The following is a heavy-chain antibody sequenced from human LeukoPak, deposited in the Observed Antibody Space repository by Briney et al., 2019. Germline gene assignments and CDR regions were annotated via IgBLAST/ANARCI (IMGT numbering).Heavy chain of an antibody. CDR2: IKADGSGK. Sequence: GGSLRLSCVASGFTFSSSWMTWVRQAPGMGLERVANIKADGSGKYYVDSVRGRFTISRDNSKNTLYLQMNSLRAEDTAVYYCARDRGVRGLFDYWGQGTLVTVSS. J-gene: IGHJ4*02. CDR3: ARDRGVRGLFDY. V-gene: IGHV3-7*01. CDR1: GFTFSSSW. D-gene: IGHD3-10*01.